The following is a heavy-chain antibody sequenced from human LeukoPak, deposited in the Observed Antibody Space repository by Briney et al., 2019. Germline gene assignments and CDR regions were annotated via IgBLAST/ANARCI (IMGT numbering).Heavy chain of an antibody. CDR3: ARSNSYCTGGACYMGPPAQDWFDP. CDR2: INHSGST. D-gene: IGHD2-8*02. Sequence: SETLSLTCAVYGGSFSGYYWSWIRQPPGKGLEWIGEINHSGSTNYNPSLKSRVTISVDTSKNQFSLKLSSVTAADTAVYYCARSNSYCTGGACYMGPPAQDWFDPWGQGTLVTVSS. J-gene: IGHJ5*02. V-gene: IGHV4-34*01. CDR1: GGSFSGYY.